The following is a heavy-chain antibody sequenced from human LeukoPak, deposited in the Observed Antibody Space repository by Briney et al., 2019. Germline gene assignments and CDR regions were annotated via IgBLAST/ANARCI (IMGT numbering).Heavy chain of an antibody. CDR2: ISSSGSYI. CDR1: GFTFSPYW. V-gene: IGHV3-21*01. D-gene: IGHD3-16*02. J-gene: IGHJ4*02. CDR3: ARAHVWGSYRSDFDY. Sequence: TGGSLRLSCAASGFTFSPYWMSWVRQAPGKGLEWVSSISSSGSYIYYADSVKGRFTISRDNAKNSLYLQMNSLRAEDTAVYYCARAHVWGSYRSDFDYWGQGTLVTVSS.